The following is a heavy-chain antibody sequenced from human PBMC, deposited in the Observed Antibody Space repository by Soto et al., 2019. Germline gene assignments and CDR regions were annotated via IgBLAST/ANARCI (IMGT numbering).Heavy chain of an antibody. Sequence: GGSLGVSCAASVLTFSDYYMSWIGQAPGKGLEWVSYISSSGSTIYYANSVKGRFTISRDNAKNSLYLQMNSLRAEDTAVYYCARARRGVGVLYGMDVWGQGTTVTVSS. CDR2: ISSSGSTI. V-gene: IGHV3-11*01. CDR1: VLTFSDYY. D-gene: IGHD1-26*01. J-gene: IGHJ6*01. CDR3: ARARRGVGVLYGMDV.